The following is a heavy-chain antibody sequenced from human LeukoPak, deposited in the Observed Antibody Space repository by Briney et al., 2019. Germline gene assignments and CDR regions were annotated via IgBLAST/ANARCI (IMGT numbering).Heavy chain of an antibody. Sequence: GSLRLSCAASGFTFSSYWMSWVRQAPGKGLEWVANIKQDGSEKYYVDSVKGRFTISRDNAKNSLYLQMNSLRAEDTAVYYCARDRAYYYDSSGYYYEAYDYWGQGTLVTVSS. D-gene: IGHD3-22*01. J-gene: IGHJ4*02. CDR3: ARDRAYYYDSSGYYYEAYDY. CDR2: IKQDGSEK. V-gene: IGHV3-7*01. CDR1: GFTFSSYW.